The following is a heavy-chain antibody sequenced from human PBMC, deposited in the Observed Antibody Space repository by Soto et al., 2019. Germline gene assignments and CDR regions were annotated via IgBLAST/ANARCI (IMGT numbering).Heavy chain of an antibody. CDR2: IWYDGSNK. CDR1: GFTFSSHC. V-gene: IGHV3-33*01. D-gene: IGHD3-10*01. CDR3: AREPHTGYYFDY. J-gene: IGHJ4*02. Sequence: PGGSLRLSCAASGFTFSSHCMHWVRQAAGKGLEWVAVIWYDGSNKYYADSVKGRFTISRDNSKNTLYLQMNSLRAEDTAVYYCAREPHTGYYFDYWGQGT.